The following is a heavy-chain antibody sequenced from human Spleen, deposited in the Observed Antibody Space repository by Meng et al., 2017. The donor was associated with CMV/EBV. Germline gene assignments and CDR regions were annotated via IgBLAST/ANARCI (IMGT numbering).Heavy chain of an antibody. CDR2: ISYDGSNK. Sequence: GESLKISCVASGITFSSYAMHWVRQAPGKGLEWVAVISYDGSNKYYADSVKGRFTISRDNSKNTLYLQMNGLRAEDTAVYYCASPLWFGESHYGMDVWGQGTTVTVSS. V-gene: IGHV3-30-3*01. CDR3: ASPLWFGESHYGMDV. J-gene: IGHJ6*02. D-gene: IGHD3-10*01. CDR1: GITFSSYA.